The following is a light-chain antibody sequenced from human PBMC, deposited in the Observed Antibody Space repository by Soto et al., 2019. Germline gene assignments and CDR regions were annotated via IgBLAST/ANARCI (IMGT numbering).Light chain of an antibody. V-gene: IGKV4-1*01. CDR2: WGF. CDR3: HQYYGSPPRT. Sequence: XVXTQXXXXXAXXXXEXATINXXSSQSVXYSSNNXXXXAWYQQKPGQSPKLLISWGFIRESGVPXXXXXXXXXXXXXXXISSLQAEDVAVYYCHQYYGSPPRTFGQGTKVEIK. J-gene: IGKJ1*01. CDR1: QSVXYSSNNXXX.